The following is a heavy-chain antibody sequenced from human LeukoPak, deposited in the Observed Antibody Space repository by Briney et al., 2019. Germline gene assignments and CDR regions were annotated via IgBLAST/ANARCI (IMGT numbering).Heavy chain of an antibody. CDR2: INHSGST. J-gene: IGHJ6*03. D-gene: IGHD3-9*01. CDR1: GGSFSGYY. Sequence: NPSETLSLTCAVYGGSFSGYYWSWIRQPPGKGLEWIGEINHSGSTNYNPSLKSRVTISVDTSKNQFSLKLSSVTAADTAVYYCARVCGYYDILTGYYSRRYYYYMDVWGKGTTVTVSS. CDR3: ARVCGYYDILTGYYSRRYYYYMDV. V-gene: IGHV4-34*01.